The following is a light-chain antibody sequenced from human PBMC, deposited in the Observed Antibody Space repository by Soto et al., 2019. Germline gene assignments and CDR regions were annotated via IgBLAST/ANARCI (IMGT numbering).Light chain of an antibody. V-gene: IGKV3-11*01. CDR2: DAS. J-gene: IGKJ3*01. CDR3: QQRSNWPT. CDR1: QSVSSY. Sequence: EIVLPQSPATLSLSPGERATLSCRASQSVSSYLAWYQQKPGQAPRLLIYDASNRATGIPARFSGSGSGTDVTLTISSLEPEDFAVYYCQQRSNWPTFGPGTKVDIK.